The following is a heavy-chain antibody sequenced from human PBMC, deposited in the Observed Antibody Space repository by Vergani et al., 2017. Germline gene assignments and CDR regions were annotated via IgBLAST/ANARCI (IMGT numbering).Heavy chain of an antibody. D-gene: IGHD1-7*01. V-gene: IGHV3-74*01. J-gene: IGHJ4*02. Sequence: EVQLVESGGGLVQPGGSLRLSCAASGFTFSRHWMHWVRQAPGKGLVWVSRVNPEGTNTPYADSVKGRFTISRDNAKNMMYLQLNSLRDEDTAVYYCARDRRIDAAGTELGYWGQGTLVTVSS. CDR2: VNPEGTNT. CDR3: ARDRRIDAAGTELGY. CDR1: GFTFSRHW.